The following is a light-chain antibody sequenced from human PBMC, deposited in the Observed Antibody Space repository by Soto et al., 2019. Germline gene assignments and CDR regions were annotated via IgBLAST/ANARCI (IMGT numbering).Light chain of an antibody. CDR1: SSDVGVYNY. CDR3: GTYDSSLRDGV. V-gene: IGLV2-11*01. Sequence: QSVLTQPRSVSGSPGQSVTISCTGTSSDVGVYNYVSWYQQYPGKAPKIMIYDVSKRPSGVPDRFSGSKSDNTASLTISGLQAEDEADYYCGTYDSSLRDGVFGTGTKVTVL. CDR2: DVS. J-gene: IGLJ1*01.